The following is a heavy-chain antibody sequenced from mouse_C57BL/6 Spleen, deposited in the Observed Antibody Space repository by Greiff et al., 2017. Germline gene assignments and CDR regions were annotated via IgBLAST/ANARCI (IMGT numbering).Heavy chain of an antibody. CDR1: GYTFTSYW. V-gene: IGHV1-72*01. CDR2: IDPNSGGT. CDR3: ARGGWDYPAWFAY. D-gene: IGHD2-4*01. J-gene: IGHJ3*01. Sequence: KESCKASGYTFTSYWMHWVKQRPGRGLEWIGRIDPNSGGTKYNEKFKSKATLTVDKPSSTAYMQLSSLTSEDSAVYYCARGGWDYPAWFAYWGQGTLVTVSA.